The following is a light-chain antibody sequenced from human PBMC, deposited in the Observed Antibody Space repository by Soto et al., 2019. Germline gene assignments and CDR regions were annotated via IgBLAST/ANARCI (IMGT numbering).Light chain of an antibody. CDR3: GSYTTSSADV. V-gene: IGLV2-14*01. Sequence: QSALTQPASVSGSPGQSITISCTGTSSDVGYYKYVSWYQQHPGKAPKLIIFDVTNRPSGVSNRFSGSKSGNTASLTISGLQAEDEADYYCGSYTTSSADVFGTGTKVTVL. CDR1: SSDVGYYKY. CDR2: DVT. J-gene: IGLJ1*01.